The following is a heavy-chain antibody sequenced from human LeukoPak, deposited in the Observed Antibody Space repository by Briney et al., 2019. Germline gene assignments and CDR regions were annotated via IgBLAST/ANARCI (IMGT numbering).Heavy chain of an antibody. J-gene: IGHJ5*02. CDR2: FFYSGST. Sequence: SETLSLTCTVSGGSISNYYWSWIRQPPGKGLEWIGYFFYSGSTNYNPSLKSRVTISVDTSKNQFSLKLSSVTAADTAVYYCARGLRSSSWYQVFDPWGQGTLVTVSS. CDR1: GGSISNYY. V-gene: IGHV4-59*01. D-gene: IGHD6-13*01. CDR3: ARGLRSSSWYQVFDP.